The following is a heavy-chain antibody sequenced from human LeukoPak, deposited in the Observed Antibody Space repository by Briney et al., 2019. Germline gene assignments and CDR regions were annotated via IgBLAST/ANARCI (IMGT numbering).Heavy chain of an antibody. D-gene: IGHD1-26*01. CDR3: AILGTVPY. Sequence: ASVKVSCKASGGTFISYVISWVRQAPAQGLEWMGGAIPFLGTANYAQKFQDRITIIAEKSTTTTYMELRSLRSDDTAIYYCAILGTVPYWGQGTQITVSS. CDR2: AIPFLGTA. V-gene: IGHV1-69*10. J-gene: IGHJ4*02. CDR1: GGTFISYV.